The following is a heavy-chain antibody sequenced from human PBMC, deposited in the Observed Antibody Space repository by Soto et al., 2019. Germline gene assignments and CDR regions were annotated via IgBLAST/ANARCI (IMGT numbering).Heavy chain of an antibody. D-gene: IGHD3-10*01. V-gene: IGHV3-7*03. J-gene: IGHJ5*02. CDR3: ARDALLWFGEFRNWFDP. Sequence: QPGGSLRLSCAASGFTFSSYWMSWVRQAPGKGLEWVANIKQDGSEKYYVDSVKGRFTISRDNAKNSLYLQMNSLRAEDTAVYYCARDALLWFGEFRNWFDPWGQGTLVTVSS. CDR2: IKQDGSEK. CDR1: GFTFSSYW.